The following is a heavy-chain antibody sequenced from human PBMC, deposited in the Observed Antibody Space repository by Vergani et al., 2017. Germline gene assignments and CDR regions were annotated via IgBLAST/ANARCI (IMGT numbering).Heavy chain of an antibody. CDR3: ARARKFRFGVVWENWFDP. D-gene: IGHD3-3*01. J-gene: IGHJ5*02. CDR1: GFTFNEYW. CDR2: MNGDGDTI. V-gene: IGHV3-74*02. Sequence: ELQLVESGAGLVQPGGSLRLSCAASGFTFNEYWMHWARQVPGKGLVWVSGMNGDGDTISYADSVKGRFTISRDNAKNTLFLQMNSLRAEDTAVYYCARARKFRFGVVWENWFDPWGQGTLVTVSS.